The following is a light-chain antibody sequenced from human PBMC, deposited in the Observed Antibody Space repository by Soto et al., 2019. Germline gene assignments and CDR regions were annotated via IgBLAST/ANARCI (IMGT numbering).Light chain of an antibody. Sequence: QSALTQPPSASGSPGQSVTISCTGTSSDVGGYNYVSWYQQHPGKAPKLMIYEVSKRPSGVPDRFSGSKSGNTASLTVSGLQAEDEADYYCSSYAGSNNFVWVFGGGTQLTVL. V-gene: IGLV2-8*01. CDR2: EVS. CDR1: SSDVGGYNY. CDR3: SSYAGSNNFVWV. J-gene: IGLJ3*02.